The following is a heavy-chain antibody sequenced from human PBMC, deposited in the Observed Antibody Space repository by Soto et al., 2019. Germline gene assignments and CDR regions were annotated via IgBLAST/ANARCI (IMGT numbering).Heavy chain of an antibody. V-gene: IGHV1-69*04. CDR3: ARVGSWYVDY. CDR2: IIPILGIA. D-gene: IGHD6-13*01. Sequence: ASVKVSFESCGYSFNIYGISCVRQAPGQGLEWMGRIIPILGIANYAQKFQGRVTITADKSTSTAYMELSSLRSEDTDVYYCARVGSWYVDYWGQGTLVTVSS. CDR1: GYSFNIYG. J-gene: IGHJ4*02.